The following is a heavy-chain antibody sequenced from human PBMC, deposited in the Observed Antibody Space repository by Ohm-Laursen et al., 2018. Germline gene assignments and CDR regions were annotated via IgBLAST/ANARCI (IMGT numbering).Heavy chain of an antibody. CDR3: VRGRSYYFDY. Sequence: SLRLSCTASGFTFSDYWMSWVRQAPGKGLEWVANIEQDGSEKYYVDSVKGRFTISRDNAKNSLYLQMNSLRAEDTAVYYCVRGRSYYFDYWGQGTLVTVSS. V-gene: IGHV3-7*04. CDR1: GFTFSDYW. CDR2: IEQDGSEK. J-gene: IGHJ4*02.